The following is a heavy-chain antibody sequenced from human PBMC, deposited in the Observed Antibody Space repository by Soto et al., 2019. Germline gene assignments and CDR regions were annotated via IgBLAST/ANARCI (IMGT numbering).Heavy chain of an antibody. V-gene: IGHV4-59*01. CDR2: IYYSGST. D-gene: IGHD2-8*02. CDR3: ARTGGPAFDY. J-gene: IGHJ4*02. Sequence: QVQLQESGPGLVKPSETLSLTCIVSGGSISSYYWSWIRQPPGKGLEWIGYIYYSGSTNYNPSLKSRVTISVDTSKNQFSLKLSSVTAADTAVYYCARTGGPAFDYWGQGTLVTVSS. CDR1: GGSISSYY.